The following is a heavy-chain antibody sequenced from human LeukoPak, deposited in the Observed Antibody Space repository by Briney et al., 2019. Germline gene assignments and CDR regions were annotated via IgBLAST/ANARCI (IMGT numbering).Heavy chain of an antibody. D-gene: IGHD6-13*01. CDR3: ARDGWQQLFPYYFDY. CDR1: GYTFTSYG. J-gene: IGHJ4*02. V-gene: IGHV1-18*01. CDR2: ISAYNGNT. Sequence: GASVKVSCKASGYTFTSYGISWVRQAPGQGLEWMGWISAYNGNTNYAQKLQGRVTMTTDTSTSTAYMELRSLRSDDTAVYYCARDGWQQLFPYYFDYWGQRTLVTVSS.